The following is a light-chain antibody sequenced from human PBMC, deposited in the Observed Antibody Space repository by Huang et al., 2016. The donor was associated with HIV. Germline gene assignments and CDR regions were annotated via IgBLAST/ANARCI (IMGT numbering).Light chain of an antibody. J-gene: IGKJ4*01. CDR1: QSINNW. CDR3: QQYNTFPLT. Sequence: DIQMTQSPPTLSASVGDRVIITCRAGQSINNWLAWYQQKPGKAPRRLIYKASNLESGVPSRFSGTGSGTEFTLTISHLQADDFATYYCQQYNTFPLTFGGGTTVDLK. V-gene: IGKV1-5*03. CDR2: KAS.